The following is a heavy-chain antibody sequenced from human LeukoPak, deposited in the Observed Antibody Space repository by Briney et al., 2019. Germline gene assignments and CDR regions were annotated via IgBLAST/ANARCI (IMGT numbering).Heavy chain of an antibody. CDR3: AKSPGYGYYYGMDV. CDR1: GFTFDDYA. V-gene: IGHV3-9*01. Sequence: GRSLRLSYAASGFTFDDYAMHWVRQAPGKGLEWVSGISWNSGSIAYADSVKGRFTISRDNAKNSLYLQMNSLRAEDTALYYCAKSPGYGYYYGMDVWGQGTTVTVSS. CDR2: ISWNSGSI. D-gene: IGHD3-9*01. J-gene: IGHJ6*02.